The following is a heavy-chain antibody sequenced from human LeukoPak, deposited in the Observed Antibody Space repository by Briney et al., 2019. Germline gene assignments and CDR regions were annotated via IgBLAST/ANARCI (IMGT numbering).Heavy chain of an antibody. D-gene: IGHD1-7*01. V-gene: IGHV3-48*03. CDR2: ISSSGSTI. J-gene: IGHJ4*02. CDR1: GFTFSSYE. CDR3: ARESGELLFQPSMHFDY. Sequence: PGGSLRLSCAASGFTFSSYEMNWVRQAPGKGLEWVSYISSSGSTIYYADSVKGRFTISRDNAKNSLYLQMNSLRAEDTAVYYCARESGELLFQPSMHFDYWGQGTLVTVSS.